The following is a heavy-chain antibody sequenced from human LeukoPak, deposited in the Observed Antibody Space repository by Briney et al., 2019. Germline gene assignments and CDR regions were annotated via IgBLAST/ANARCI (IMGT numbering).Heavy chain of an antibody. CDR2: IRYDGNNK. CDR1: GFTFSSYG. J-gene: IGHJ3*01. Sequence: GGSLRLSCAASGFTFSSYGMHWVRQAPGKGLEWVAFIRYDGNNKYYADSVKGRFTISRDNAKNSLYLQMNSLRAEDTAVYYCAREKYSGSRTPPSLWGQGTMVTVSS. D-gene: IGHD1-26*01. V-gene: IGHV3-30*02. CDR3: AREKYSGSRTPPSL.